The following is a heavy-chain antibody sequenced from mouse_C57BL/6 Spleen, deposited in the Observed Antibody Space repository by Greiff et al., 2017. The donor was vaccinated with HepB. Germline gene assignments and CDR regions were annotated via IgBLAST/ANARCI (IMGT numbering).Heavy chain of an antibody. CDR3: ARSGTVVATGYFDV. CDR1: GYSFNGYY. CDR2: INPSTGGT. Sequence: EVQLQQSGPELVKPGASVKISCKASGYSFNGYYMNWVKQSPEKSLEWIGEINPSTGGTTYNQKLKAKATLTVDKSSSTAYMQLKSLTSEDSAVYYCARSGTVVATGYFDVWGTGTTVTVSS. V-gene: IGHV1-42*01. D-gene: IGHD1-1*01. J-gene: IGHJ1*03.